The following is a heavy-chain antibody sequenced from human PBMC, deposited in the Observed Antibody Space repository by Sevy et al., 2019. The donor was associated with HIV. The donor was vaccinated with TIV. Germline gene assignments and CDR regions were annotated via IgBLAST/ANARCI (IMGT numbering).Heavy chain of an antibody. V-gene: IGHV3-73*01. CDR1: GFTFSDAA. Sequence: GGSLRLSCAASGFTFSDAAMHWVRQASGKGLEWLGRMRSKANTFATAYAARAKGRFTISRDDSKNTAYLHMSSLRTEETAIYYCTFSSDYYKYGWDVWGQGTTVTVSS. CDR2: MRSKANTFAT. CDR3: TFSSDYYKYGWDV. J-gene: IGHJ6*02. D-gene: IGHD6-6*01.